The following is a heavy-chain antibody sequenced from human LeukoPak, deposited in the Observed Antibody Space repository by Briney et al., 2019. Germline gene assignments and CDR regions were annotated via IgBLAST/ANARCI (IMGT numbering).Heavy chain of an antibody. CDR3: ARVKSCSSTSCWDYYYYYMDV. CDR2: INPNSGGT. V-gene: IGHV1-2*02. J-gene: IGHJ6*03. Sequence: ASVKVSCKASGYTFTGYYMHWVRQASGQGLEWMGWINPNSGGTNYAQKFQGRVTMTRDTSISTAYMELSRLRSDDTAVYYCARVKSCSSTSCWDYYYYYMDVWGKGTTVTVSS. CDR1: GYTFTGYY. D-gene: IGHD2-2*01.